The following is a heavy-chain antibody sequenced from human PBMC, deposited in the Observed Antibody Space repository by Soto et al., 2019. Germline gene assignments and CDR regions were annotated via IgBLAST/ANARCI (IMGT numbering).Heavy chain of an antibody. V-gene: IGHV1-69*13. CDR3: ALTNYYDSSGYYSTFDY. CDR1: GGTFSSYA. Sequence: SVKVSCKASGGTFSSYAISWVRQAPGQGLEWMGGIIPIFGTANYAQKFQGRVTITADESTSTAYMELSSLRSEDTAVYYCALTNYYDSSGYYSTFDYWGQGTLVTVSS. CDR2: IIPIFGTA. J-gene: IGHJ4*02. D-gene: IGHD3-22*01.